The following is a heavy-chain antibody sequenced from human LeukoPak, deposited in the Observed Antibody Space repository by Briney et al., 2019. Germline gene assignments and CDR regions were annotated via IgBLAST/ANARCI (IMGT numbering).Heavy chain of an antibody. J-gene: IGHJ4*02. CDR1: GFTFSSYS. D-gene: IGHD1-26*01. CDR3: TRGGGSFYFDY. CDR2: IRSKAYGGTT. V-gene: IGHV3-49*04. Sequence: PGGSLRLSCAASGFTFSSYSMNWVRQAPGKGLEWVGFIRSKAYGGTTEYAASVKGRFTISRDDSKSIAYLQMNSLKTEDTAVYYCTRGGGSFYFDYWGQGTLVTVSS.